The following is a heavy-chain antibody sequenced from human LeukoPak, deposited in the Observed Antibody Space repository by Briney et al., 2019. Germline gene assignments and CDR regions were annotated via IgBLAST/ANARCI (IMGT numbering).Heavy chain of an antibody. D-gene: IGHD3-10*01. CDR3: ARAGSGRYYYYMDV. Sequence: GASVKVSCKASGYTFTTYGISWVRQAPGQGLEWMGWISAYNGNTSYAQKLQGGVTMTTDTSTSTAYMELRSLRSDDTAVYYCARAGSGRYYYYMDVWGKGTTVTVSS. CDR2: ISAYNGNT. J-gene: IGHJ6*03. CDR1: GYTFTTYG. V-gene: IGHV1-18*01.